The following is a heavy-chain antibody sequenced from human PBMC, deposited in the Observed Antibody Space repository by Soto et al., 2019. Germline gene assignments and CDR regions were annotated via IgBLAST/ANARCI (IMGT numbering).Heavy chain of an antibody. V-gene: IGHV1-58*01. D-gene: IGHD2-2*01. J-gene: IGHJ6*02. CDR1: GFTFTSSA. Sequence: GASVKVSCKASGFTFTSSAVQWVRQARGQRLEWIGWIVVGSGNTNYAQKFQERVTITRDMSTSTAYMELSSLRSEDTAVYYCAADRTRQLPHYYYYGMDVWGQGTTVTVSS. CDR2: IVVGSGNT. CDR3: AADRTRQLPHYYYYGMDV.